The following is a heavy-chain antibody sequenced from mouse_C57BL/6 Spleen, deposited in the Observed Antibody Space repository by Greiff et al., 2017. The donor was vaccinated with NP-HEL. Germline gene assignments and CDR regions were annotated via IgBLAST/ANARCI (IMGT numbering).Heavy chain of an antibody. CDR3: ARRGITTVVDY. J-gene: IGHJ4*01. D-gene: IGHD1-1*01. CDR1: GYAFSSYW. CDR2: IYPGDGDT. Sequence: VQVVESGAELVKPGASVKISCKASGYAFSSYWMNWVKQRPGKGLEWIGQIYPGDGDTNYNGKFKGKATLTADKSSSTAYMQLSSLTSEDSAVYFCARRGITTVVDYWGQGTSVTVSS. V-gene: IGHV1-80*01.